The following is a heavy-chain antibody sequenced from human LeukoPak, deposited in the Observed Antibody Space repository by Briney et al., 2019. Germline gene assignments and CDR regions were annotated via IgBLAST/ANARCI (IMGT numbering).Heavy chain of an antibody. Sequence: GGSLRLSCAASGFTFSSYAMSWVRQAPGKGLEWVSAISGSGGSTYYADSVKGRFTISRDNSKNTLYLQMNSLRAEDTAVYYCAKFSSSGSSGCYPTPFDYWGQGTLVTVSS. V-gene: IGHV3-23*01. J-gene: IGHJ4*02. CDR2: ISGSGGST. CDR3: AKFSSSGSSGCYPTPFDY. D-gene: IGHD3-22*01. CDR1: GFTFSSYA.